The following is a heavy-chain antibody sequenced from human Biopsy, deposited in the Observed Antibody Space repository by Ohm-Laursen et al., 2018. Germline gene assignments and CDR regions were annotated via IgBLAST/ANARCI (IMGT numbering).Heavy chain of an antibody. V-gene: IGHV3-30*18. CDR2: ISNDGDIK. D-gene: IGHD3-22*01. J-gene: IGHJ4*02. CDR3: AKDRFPYTSGYSSVFEY. CDR1: GFTFSSYG. Sequence: SLRLPCAASGFTFSSYGMHWVRQAPGKGLEWVSLISNDGDIKYSADSMEGRFTISRDNSRNTLFLQMNSLKAEDTAVYHCAKDRFPYTSGYSSVFEYWGQGTLVTVSS.